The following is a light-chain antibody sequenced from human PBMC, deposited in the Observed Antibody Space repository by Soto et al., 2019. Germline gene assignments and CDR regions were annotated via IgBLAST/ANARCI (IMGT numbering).Light chain of an antibody. CDR2: WAS. Sequence: DIVMTQSPDSLAVSLGERATINCKSSQSVLYSSNKKNYLAWYQQKSGPSPKVLIYWASTRESGVPDRFSGSGSGTDFTLTISSLQAEDAAVYYCQQSYSTPRTFGQGTKVAIK. CDR1: QSVLYSSNKKNY. CDR3: QQSYSTPRT. V-gene: IGKV4-1*01. J-gene: IGKJ1*01.